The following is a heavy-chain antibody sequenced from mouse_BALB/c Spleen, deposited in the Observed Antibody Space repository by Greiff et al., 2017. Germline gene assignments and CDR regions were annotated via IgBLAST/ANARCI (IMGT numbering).Heavy chain of an antibody. J-gene: IGHJ3*01. CDR2: IYPGDGDT. CDR3: ARGSFI. D-gene: IGHD1-2*01. Sequence: QVQLQQSGAELARPGASVKLSCKASGYTFTSYWMQWVKQRPGQGLEWIGAIYPGDGDTRYTQKFKGKATLTADKSSSTAYMQLSSLASEDSAVYYCARGSFIWGQGTLVTVSA. V-gene: IGHV1-87*01. CDR1: GYTFTSYW.